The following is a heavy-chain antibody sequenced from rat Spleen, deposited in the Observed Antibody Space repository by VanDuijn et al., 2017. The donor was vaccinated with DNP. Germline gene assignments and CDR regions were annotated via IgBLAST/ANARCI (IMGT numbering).Heavy chain of an antibody. Sequence: EVQLQESGPGLVEPSQSLSLTCSVTGYSITSCCRWTWIRKFPGHKLEWMGYINSAGSTNYNPSLKGRISITSDTSKNQFFLQVNSVTTEDTATYYCARVDILRSFDYWGQGVMVTVSS. CDR1: GYSITSCCR. J-gene: IGHJ2*01. D-gene: IGHD1-6*01. V-gene: IGHV3-3*01. CDR2: INSAGST. CDR3: ARVDILRSFDY.